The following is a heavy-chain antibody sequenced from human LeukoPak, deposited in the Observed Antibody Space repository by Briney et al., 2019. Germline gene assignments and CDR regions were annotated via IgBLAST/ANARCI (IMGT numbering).Heavy chain of an antibody. Sequence: GGSLRLSCAASGFIFSSYDMSWVRQAPGKGLEWVSAISGSGGSTYYADSVKGRFTISRDNSKNTLYLQMNSLRAEDTAVYYCAKDWELLSDYWGQGTLVTVSS. J-gene: IGHJ4*02. CDR3: AKDWELLSDY. CDR2: ISGSGGST. D-gene: IGHD1-26*01. CDR1: GFIFSSYD. V-gene: IGHV3-23*01.